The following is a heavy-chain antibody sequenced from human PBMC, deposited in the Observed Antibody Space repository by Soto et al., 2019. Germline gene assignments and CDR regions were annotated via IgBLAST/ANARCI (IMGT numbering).Heavy chain of an antibody. V-gene: IGHV3-33*01. D-gene: IGHD2-15*01. CDR2: IWFDGSDK. J-gene: IGHJ4*02. CDR1: GFTFSTNG. Sequence: LRLLCPAPGFTFSTNGMHWVRQATGKRLEWVALIWFDGSDKYYADSVKGRFTISRDNSKNTLYLQMNSLRAEDTAVYYCARDGLYCSGGSCYYFDYWGQGTLVTVSS. CDR3: ARDGLYCSGGSCYYFDY.